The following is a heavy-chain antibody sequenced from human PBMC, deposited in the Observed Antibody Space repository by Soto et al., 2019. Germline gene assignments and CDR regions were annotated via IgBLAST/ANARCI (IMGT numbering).Heavy chain of an antibody. CDR3: ARLYLSDPITSLDY. V-gene: IGHV3-7*01. CDR2: IKKDGSEK. CDR1: GFTFSNYW. J-gene: IGHJ4*02. Sequence: PGGSLRRSCAASGFTFSNYWLSCVRQAPGKGLEWVASIKKDGSEKYYVCSVVGRFTISRDNAENSLYLQMDSLRAEDTAVYYCARLYLSDPITSLDYGGQGNLVTVSS. D-gene: IGHD3-16*01.